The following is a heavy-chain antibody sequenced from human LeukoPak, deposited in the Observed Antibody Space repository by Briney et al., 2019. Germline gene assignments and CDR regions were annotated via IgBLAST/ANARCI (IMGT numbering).Heavy chain of an antibody. CDR2: IYYSGST. V-gene: IGHV4-39*07. CDR3: ARDSIMITFGGVIVPAWFDP. J-gene: IGHJ5*02. CDR1: GGSISSSSYY. D-gene: IGHD3-16*02. Sequence: PSETLSLTCTVSGGSISSSSYYWGWIRQPPGKGLEWIGSIYYSGSTYYNPSLKSRVTISVDTSKNQFSLKLSSVTAADTAVYYCARDSIMITFGGVIVPAWFDPWGQGTLVTVSS.